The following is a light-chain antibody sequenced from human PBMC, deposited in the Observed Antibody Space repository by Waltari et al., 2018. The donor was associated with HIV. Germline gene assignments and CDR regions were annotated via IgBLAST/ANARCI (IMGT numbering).Light chain of an antibody. CDR1: SSNIGSDT. CDR2: EVS. V-gene: IGLV1-44*01. Sequence: QSVLTQPPSASGTPGQRVTISCSGSSSNIGSDTVNWYHQLTGTAPKLMIYEVSKRPSGVPDLFSGSKSGNAASLTVSGLQAEDEADYYCSSYAGSNNGIFGGGTKLTVL. CDR3: SSYAGSNNGI. J-gene: IGLJ2*01.